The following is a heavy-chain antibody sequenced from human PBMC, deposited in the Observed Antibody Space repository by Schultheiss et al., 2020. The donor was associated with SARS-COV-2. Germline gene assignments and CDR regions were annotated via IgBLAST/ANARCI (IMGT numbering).Heavy chain of an antibody. Sequence: GESLKISCKGSGYSFTNYWIAWVRQMPGKGLEWMGTIYPGDSDTRYSPSLQGQVTISADKSTNTAYLQWSSLQASDTAMYYCARRGSSDYYSDYWGQGTLVTVSS. CDR3: ARRGSSDYYSDY. V-gene: IGHV5-51*01. J-gene: IGHJ4*02. CDR2: IYPGDSDT. CDR1: GYSFTNYW. D-gene: IGHD3-22*01.